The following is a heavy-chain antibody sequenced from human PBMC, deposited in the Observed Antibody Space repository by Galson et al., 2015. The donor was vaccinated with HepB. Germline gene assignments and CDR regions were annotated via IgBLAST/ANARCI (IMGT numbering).Heavy chain of an antibody. J-gene: IGHJ4*02. V-gene: IGHV3-33*08. CDR3: ARERCGYSLGQYYFDY. Sequence: SLRLSCAASGFTFSSYGMHWVRQAPGKGLEWVAVIWYDGSNKYYADSVKGRFTISRDNSKNTLYLQMNSLRAEDTAVYYCARERCGYSLGQYYFDYWGQGTLVTVSS. CDR1: GFTFSSYG. D-gene: IGHD5-18*01. CDR2: IWYDGSNK.